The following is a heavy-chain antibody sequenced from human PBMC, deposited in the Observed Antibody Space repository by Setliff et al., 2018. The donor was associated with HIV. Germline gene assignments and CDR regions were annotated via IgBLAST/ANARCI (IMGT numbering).Heavy chain of an antibody. D-gene: IGHD3-10*01. CDR3: ARDNGKYYYGSAPLKV. V-gene: IGHV3-48*01. CDR2: ISSSSSTI. J-gene: IGHJ3*01. CDR1: GFTFSSYS. Sequence: LRLSCAAPGFTFSSYSMNWVRQAPGKGLEWVSYISSSSSTIYYADSVKGRFTISRDNAKNSLYLQMNSLRAEDTAVYYCARDNGKYYYGSAPLKVWGQGTMVTVS.